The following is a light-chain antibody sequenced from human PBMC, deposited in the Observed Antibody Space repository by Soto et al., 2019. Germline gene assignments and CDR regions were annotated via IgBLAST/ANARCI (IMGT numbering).Light chain of an antibody. J-gene: IGLJ2*01. V-gene: IGLV2-14*01. CDR3: SSYTSSSTTLVV. CDR1: SSDVGGYNY. CDR2: DVS. Sequence: QSVLTQPASVSGSPGQSITISCTGTSSDVGGYNYVSWYQQHPGKAPKLMIYDVSNRPSGVSNRFSGSKSGNTASLTISGLQAEDEADYYCSSYTSSSTTLVVFGGGNKLTVL.